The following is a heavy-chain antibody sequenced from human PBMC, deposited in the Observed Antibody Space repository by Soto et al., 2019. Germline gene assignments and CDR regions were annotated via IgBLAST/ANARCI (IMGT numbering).Heavy chain of an antibody. CDR2: IYYSGST. D-gene: IGHD2-21*02. CDR3: ARNWGGLVVVTPRVNWFDP. Sequence: PSETLSLTCSVSGASIYNGVYFWSWIRQSPGKGLEWIGYIYYSGSTYYNPSLKSRVTISVDTSKNQFSLKLSSVTAADTAVYYCARNWGGLVVVTPRVNWFDPWGQGTLVTVSS. CDR1: GASIYNGVYF. J-gene: IGHJ5*02. V-gene: IGHV4-31*03.